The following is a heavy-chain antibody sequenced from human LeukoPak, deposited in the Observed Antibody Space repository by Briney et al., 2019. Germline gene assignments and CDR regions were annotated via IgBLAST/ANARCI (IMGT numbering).Heavy chain of an antibody. CDR1: GFTFSGYE. J-gene: IGHJ4*02. V-gene: IGHV3-48*03. CDR3: ARGLYYYGSGNYVPGLPDY. CDR2: ICGRGITT. Sequence: GGSLRLSCEGSGFTFSGYEMNWVRQAPGKGLEWISYICGRGITTFFADSVKGRFTISRDDAKNLLYLQMNSLRAEDTAVYYCARGLYYYGSGNYVPGLPDYWGQGTLVTVSS. D-gene: IGHD3-10*01.